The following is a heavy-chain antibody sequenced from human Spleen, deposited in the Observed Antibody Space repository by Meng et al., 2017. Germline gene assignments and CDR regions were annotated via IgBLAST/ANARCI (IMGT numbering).Heavy chain of an antibody. Sequence: GGSLRLSCTASGFTFGDYAMSWVRQAPGKGLEWVGFIRSKAYGGTTEYAASVKGRFTISRDDSKSIAYLQMNSLKTEDTAVYYCTRGELYDYVWGSYPDKQPNSLPGDDYWGQGTLVTVSS. V-gene: IGHV3-49*04. J-gene: IGHJ4*02. CDR1: GFTFGDYA. CDR3: TRGELYDYVWGSYPDKQPNSLPGDDY. D-gene: IGHD3-16*02. CDR2: IRSKAYGGTT.